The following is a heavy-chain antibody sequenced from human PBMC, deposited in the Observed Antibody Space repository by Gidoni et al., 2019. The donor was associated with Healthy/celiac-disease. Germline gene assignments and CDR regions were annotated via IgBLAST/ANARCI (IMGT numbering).Heavy chain of an antibody. D-gene: IGHD2-2*01. CDR2: INHSGST. Sequence: QVQLQQWDAGLLKPSETLSLTCAVYGGSFSGYYWIWIRQPPGKGLEWIGEINHSGSTNYNPSLKSRVTISVDTSKNQFSLKLSSVTAADTAVYYCARGGSSRMGGWFDPWGQGTLVTVSS. J-gene: IGHJ5*02. V-gene: IGHV4-34*01. CDR3: ARGGSSRMGGWFDP. CDR1: GGSFSGYY.